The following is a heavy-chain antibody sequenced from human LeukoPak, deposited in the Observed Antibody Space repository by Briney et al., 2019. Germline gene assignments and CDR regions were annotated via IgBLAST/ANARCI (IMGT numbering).Heavy chain of an antibody. CDR1: TYTFTDYY. CDR3: ARRSRNGIDAFDI. D-gene: IGHD1-14*01. V-gene: IGHV1-2*02. Sequence: ASVEVSCKASTYTFTDYYLHWVRQAPGQGPEYLGWIDPNNGDTDYAQNFQGRVTMTRARSITTGYMELSGLTSDDTAVYYCARRSRNGIDAFDIWGQGTMVTVSS. J-gene: IGHJ3*02. CDR2: IDPNNGDT.